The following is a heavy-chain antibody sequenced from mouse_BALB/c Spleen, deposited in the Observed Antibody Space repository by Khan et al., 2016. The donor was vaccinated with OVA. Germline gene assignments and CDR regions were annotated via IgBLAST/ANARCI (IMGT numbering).Heavy chain of an antibody. J-gene: IGHJ3*01. D-gene: IGHD1-1*01. Sequence: EVELVESGGDLVKPGGSLKLSCAASGFTFSTYGMPWVRQTPDKRLEWVATVSTGGSYTYYPDRVKGRFTISRDNAKNTLYLQLSSLKSEDTAMFYCARLDYYYGSEGFAYWGQGTLVTVSA. V-gene: IGHV5-6*01. CDR2: VSTGGSYT. CDR1: GFTFSTYG. CDR3: ARLDYYYGSEGFAY.